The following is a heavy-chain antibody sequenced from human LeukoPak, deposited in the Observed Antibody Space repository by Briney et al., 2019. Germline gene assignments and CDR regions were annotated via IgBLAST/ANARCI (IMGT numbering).Heavy chain of an antibody. CDR1: GDSISSSSYY. D-gene: IGHD6-13*01. V-gene: IGHV4-61*05. J-gene: IGHJ4*02. CDR2: IHNSGDT. CDR3: LNGRGYRIED. Sequence: PSETLSLTCTVSGDSISSSSYYWGWIRQPPGKGLEWIGYIHNSGDTMYNPSLKGRVTISVDTSKNEFSLKLNSVTTADTAVYHCLNGRGYRIEDWGQGTLVTVSS.